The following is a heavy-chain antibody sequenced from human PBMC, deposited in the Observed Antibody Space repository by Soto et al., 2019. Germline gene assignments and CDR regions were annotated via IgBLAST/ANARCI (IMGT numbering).Heavy chain of an antibody. Sequence: GESLKISCKGSGYSFTSYWIGWVRQMPGKGLEWMGIIYPGDSDTRYSPSFQGQVTISADKSISTAYLQWSSLKASDTAMYYCARQVGSNWNYWRYYYYGMDVWGQGTTVTVSS. J-gene: IGHJ6*02. CDR1: GYSFTSYW. CDR2: IYPGDSDT. CDR3: ARQVGSNWNYWRYYYYGMDV. V-gene: IGHV5-51*01. D-gene: IGHD1-7*01.